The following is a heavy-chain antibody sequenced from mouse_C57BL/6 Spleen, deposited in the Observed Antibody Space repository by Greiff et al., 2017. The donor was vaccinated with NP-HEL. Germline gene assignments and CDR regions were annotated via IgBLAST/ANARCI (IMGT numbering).Heavy chain of an antibody. CDR2: IDPSDSYT. V-gene: IGHV1-69*01. D-gene: IGHD1-1*01. CDR3: ARDYGRRFDY. J-gene: IGHJ2*01. CDR1: GYTFTSYW. Sequence: QVQLQQPGAELVMPGASAKLSCKASGYTFTSYWMHWVKQRPGQGLEWIGEIDPSDSYTNYNQKFKGKSTLTVDKSSSTAYMQLSSLTSEDSAVYYCARDYGRRFDYWGQGTTLTVSS.